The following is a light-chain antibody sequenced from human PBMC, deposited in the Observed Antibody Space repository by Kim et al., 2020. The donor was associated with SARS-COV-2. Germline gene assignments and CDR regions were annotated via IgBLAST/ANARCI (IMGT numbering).Light chain of an antibody. CDR2: AAS. CDR3: QQYGSSPRT. J-gene: IGKJ1*01. Sequence: PGEGVTLSCRASQSLRSTFLAWYQQKPGQAPRLLIYAASFRATGIPDRFSGSASGTDFSLNISRLKPEDFAVYYCQQYGSSPRTFGQGTKV. CDR1: QSLRSTF. V-gene: IGKV3-20*01.